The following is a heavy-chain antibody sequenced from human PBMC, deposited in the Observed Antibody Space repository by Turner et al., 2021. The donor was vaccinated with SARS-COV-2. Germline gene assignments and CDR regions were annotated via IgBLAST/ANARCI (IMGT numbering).Heavy chain of an antibody. CDR2: MSGSGGST. J-gene: IGHJ4*02. V-gene: IGHV3-23*01. CDR1: GVTLRSYA. Sequence: EVQLLESGGGLVQPGGSLRLYCAASGVTLRSYAMSWVRQAPGKGREWVSAMSGSGGSTYYADSVKGRFTISRDNSKNTLYLQMNSLRAEDTAVYYCAKGESQYFDYWGQGTLVTVSS. CDR3: AKGESQYFDY.